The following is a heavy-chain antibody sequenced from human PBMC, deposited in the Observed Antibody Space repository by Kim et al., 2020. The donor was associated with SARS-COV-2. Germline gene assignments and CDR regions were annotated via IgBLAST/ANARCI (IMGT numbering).Heavy chain of an antibody. Sequence: GGSLRLSCAASGFTFSSYSMNWVRQAPGKGLEWVSSISSSSSYIYYADSVKGRFTISRDNTKNTLYLQMNSLRAEDTAVYYCASVAAAGPTGYGYYGIDGWGQGTTVTVSS. CDR3: ASVAAAGPTGYGYYGIDG. CDR1: GFTFSSYS. J-gene: IGHJ6*02. V-gene: IGHV3-21*01. CDR2: ISSSSSYI. D-gene: IGHD6-13*01.